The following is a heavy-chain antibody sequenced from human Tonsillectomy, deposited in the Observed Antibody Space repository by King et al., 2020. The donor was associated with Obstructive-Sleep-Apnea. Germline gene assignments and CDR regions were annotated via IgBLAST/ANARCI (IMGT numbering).Heavy chain of an antibody. CDR1: GFTFSNYG. D-gene: IGHD5-18*01. V-gene: IGHV3-30*02. Sequence: VQLVESGGGVVQPGGSLRLSCAASGFTFSNYGMHWVRQAPGKGLDWVAFIRYDGSDKYYGDSVKGRFTISRDNSKNTLYLQMHSLRAEDTAVYYCAKDRGYSYGYSDYYFDYWGQGTLVTVSS. CDR3: AKDRGYSYGYSDYYFDY. CDR2: IRYDGSDK. J-gene: IGHJ4*02.